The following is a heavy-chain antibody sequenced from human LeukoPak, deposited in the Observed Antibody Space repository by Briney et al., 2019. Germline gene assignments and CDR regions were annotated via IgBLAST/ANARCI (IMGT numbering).Heavy chain of an antibody. V-gene: IGHV4-39*07. CDR1: GGSISSSSYY. CDR2: IYYSGST. CDR3: ARGIAIVGATHLDY. J-gene: IGHJ4*02. Sequence: SETLSLTCTVSGGSISSSSYYWGCMRQPPGKGLEGIGCIYYSGSTYYNPSLKSRVTISVDTSKNQFSLKLSTVTAADTAVYYCARGIAIVGATHLDYWGQGTLVTVSS. D-gene: IGHD1-26*01.